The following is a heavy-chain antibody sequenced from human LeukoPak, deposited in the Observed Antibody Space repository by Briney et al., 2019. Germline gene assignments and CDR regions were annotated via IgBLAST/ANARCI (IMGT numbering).Heavy chain of an antibody. CDR3: AHRLRLYYFHY. CDR1: GFSRSPSGVR. V-gene: IGHV2-5*01. CDR2: FYWNDDK. Sequence: SGPTLVKPTQTLTLTCAFSGFSRSPSGVRGGWIREPPGKALQWLGLFYWNDDKRYSPSLKSRLTPTNATSKNQVLLTMSNIVPVATAPYYCAHRLRLYYFHYWGQGTLVTVSS. J-gene: IGHJ4*02. D-gene: IGHD6-25*01.